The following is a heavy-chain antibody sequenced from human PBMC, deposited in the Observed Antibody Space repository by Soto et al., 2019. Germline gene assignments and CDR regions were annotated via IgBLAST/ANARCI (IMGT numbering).Heavy chain of an antibody. V-gene: IGHV3-23*01. CDR2: ISGDDGSG. Sequence: GGSLRLSCVASGVTFTTNAMDWVRQAPGKGLEWVSFISGDDGSGNYADSVKGRFNVSRDNSKNTVYLQMNSLRGDDTAVYYCARSIAVAGLDYWGQGTLVTVSS. CDR3: ARSIAVAGLDY. J-gene: IGHJ4*02. CDR1: GVTFTTNA. D-gene: IGHD6-19*01.